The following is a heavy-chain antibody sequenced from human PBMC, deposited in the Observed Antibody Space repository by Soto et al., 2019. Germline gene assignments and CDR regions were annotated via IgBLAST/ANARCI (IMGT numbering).Heavy chain of an antibody. J-gene: IGHJ5*02. CDR1: GFSLSNAGLG. CDR3: ASTYSTSWYWFDP. CDR2: IFSNDEK. Sequence: QVTVKESGPVLVKPTETLTLTCTVSGFSLSNAGLGVSWIRQPQGKALEWLAHIFSNDEKSYSTSLKSRLTISKDTSISQVVLTMTNMDPVDTATYYCASTYSTSWYWFDPWGQGTLVTVSS. D-gene: IGHD6-13*01. V-gene: IGHV2-26*04.